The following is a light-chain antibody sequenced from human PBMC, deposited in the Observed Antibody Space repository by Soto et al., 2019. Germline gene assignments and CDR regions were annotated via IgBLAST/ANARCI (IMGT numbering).Light chain of an antibody. CDR2: EVS. J-gene: IGLJ1*01. Sequence: QSVLTQPASVSGSPGQSITISCTGTSRDVGNYKYVSWYQQDPGKAPKLIIYEVSNRPPGISSRFSGSKSGNTASLTISGLQAEDEADYYCSSYTTTNTLYVFGTGTKLTVL. CDR1: SRDVGNYKY. V-gene: IGLV2-14*01. CDR3: SSYTTTNTLYV.